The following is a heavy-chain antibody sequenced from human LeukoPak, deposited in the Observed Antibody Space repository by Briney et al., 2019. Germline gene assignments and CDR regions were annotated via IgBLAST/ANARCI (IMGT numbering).Heavy chain of an antibody. Sequence: AGGSLRLSCAASGFTFSSYWMHWVRQAPGKGLVWVSRINSDGSSTSYADSVKGRFTISRDNAKNTLYLQMNSLRAEDTAVYYCARNHYYDSSGYYYLNYYYYMDVWGKGTTVTISS. CDR1: GFTFSSYW. V-gene: IGHV3-74*01. D-gene: IGHD3-22*01. CDR3: ARNHYYDSSGYYYLNYYYYMDV. J-gene: IGHJ6*03. CDR2: INSDGSST.